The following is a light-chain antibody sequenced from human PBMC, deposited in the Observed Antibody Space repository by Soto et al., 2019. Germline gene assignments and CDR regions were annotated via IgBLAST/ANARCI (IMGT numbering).Light chain of an antibody. CDR3: LLYNTWPYT. J-gene: IGKJ2*01. V-gene: IGKV3-15*01. CDR1: QCVSVN. Sequence: EVVMTQSPGTLSVSPGEAATLSCRASQCVSVNLAWYQHRPGQAPRPLIYDASTRAIGVPARFSGRGSETEFTLTISGLQSEDFGFYYCLLYNTWPYTFGRGTKLEI. CDR2: DAS.